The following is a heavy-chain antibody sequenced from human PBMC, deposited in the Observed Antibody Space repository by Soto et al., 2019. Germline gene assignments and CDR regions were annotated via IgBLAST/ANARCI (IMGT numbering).Heavy chain of an antibody. Sequence: SVKVSCKASGGTFSSYAISWVRQAPGQGLEWMGGIIPIFGTANYAQKFQGRVTITADKSTGTAYMELSSLRSEDTAVYYCARGSYSGSYSGAFDIWGQGTMVTVSS. J-gene: IGHJ3*02. CDR3: ARGSYSGSYSGAFDI. CDR2: IIPIFGTA. V-gene: IGHV1-69*06. CDR1: GGTFSSYA. D-gene: IGHD1-26*01.